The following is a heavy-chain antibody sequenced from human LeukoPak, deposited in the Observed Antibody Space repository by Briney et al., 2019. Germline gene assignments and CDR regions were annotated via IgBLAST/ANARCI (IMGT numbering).Heavy chain of an antibody. Sequence: GGSLRLSCSASGFTFSSFAMHWVRQAPGKGPEYVSAISGNGGSTYYADSVKGRFTISRDNAKNSLYLQMNSLRAEDTAVYYCASWAVRGYWGQGTLVTVSS. D-gene: IGHD3-16*01. CDR3: ASWAVRGY. J-gene: IGHJ4*02. V-gene: IGHV3-64*04. CDR1: GFTFSSFA. CDR2: ISGNGGST.